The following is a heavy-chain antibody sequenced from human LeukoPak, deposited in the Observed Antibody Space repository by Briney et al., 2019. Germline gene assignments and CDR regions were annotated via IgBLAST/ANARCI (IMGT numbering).Heavy chain of an antibody. J-gene: IGHJ4*02. CDR3: ARGQYSSGWPYFDY. Sequence: SETLSLTCTVSGGSISSSSYYWSWIRQPPGKGLEWIGEINHSGSTNYNPSLKSRVTISEDTSNQFSLKLSSVTAADMAVYYCARGQYSSGWPYFDYWGQGTLVTVSS. CDR1: GGSISSSSYY. D-gene: IGHD6-19*01. CDR2: INHSGST. V-gene: IGHV4-39*07.